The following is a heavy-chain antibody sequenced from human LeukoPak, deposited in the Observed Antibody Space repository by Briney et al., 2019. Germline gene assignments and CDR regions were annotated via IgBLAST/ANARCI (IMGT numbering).Heavy chain of an antibody. CDR1: GFTFSSYW. CDR3: ARDPTYYYMDV. J-gene: IGHJ6*03. V-gene: IGHV3-74*01. Sequence: PGGSLRLSCAASGFTFSSYWMHWVRQAPGKGLVWVSRINSDGSSTNYADSVKGRFTISRDNAKNTPYLQMNSLRAEDTAVYYCARDPTYYYMDVWGKGTTVTVSS. CDR2: INSDGSST.